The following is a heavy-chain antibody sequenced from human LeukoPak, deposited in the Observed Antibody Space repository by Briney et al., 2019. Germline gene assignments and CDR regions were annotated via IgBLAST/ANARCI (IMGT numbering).Heavy chain of an antibody. Sequence: GASVKVSCKASGYTFTGYYMHWVRQAPGQGLEWMGIINPSGGSTSYAQKFQGRVTMTRDTSTSTVYMELSSLRSEDTAVYYCARDSVILWFGESSYLDYWGQGTLVTVSP. J-gene: IGHJ4*02. D-gene: IGHD3-10*01. V-gene: IGHV1-46*01. CDR3: ARDSVILWFGESSYLDY. CDR2: INPSGGST. CDR1: GYTFTGYY.